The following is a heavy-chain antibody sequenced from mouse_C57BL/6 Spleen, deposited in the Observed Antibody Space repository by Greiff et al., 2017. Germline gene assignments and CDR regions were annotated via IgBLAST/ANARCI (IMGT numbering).Heavy chain of an antibody. CDR1: GFTFTDYY. Sequence: EVKLMESGGGLVQPGGSLSLSCAASGFTFTDYYMSWVRQPPGKALEWLGFIRNKANGYTTEYSASVKGRFTISRDNSQSILYLQMNALRAEDSATYYCARSPLYGSFFDYWGQGTTLTVSS. CDR3: ARSPLYGSFFDY. J-gene: IGHJ2*01. CDR2: IRNKANGYTT. D-gene: IGHD1-1*01. V-gene: IGHV7-3*01.